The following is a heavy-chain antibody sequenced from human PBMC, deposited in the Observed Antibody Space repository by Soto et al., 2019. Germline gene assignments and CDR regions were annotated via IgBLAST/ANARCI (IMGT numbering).Heavy chain of an antibody. Sequence: QVQLQQWGAGPLRPLETLSLTCGVSGGSFSGYYWAWIRQSPGKGLEWIGEINDRGSINYNPSPKSRVSISVDTSKNHYSLNLRSVTAADTAVYYCARESHDSLTGPPWVWYFDLWGRGTLVTVSS. CDR2: INDRGSI. CDR1: GGSFSGYY. J-gene: IGHJ2*01. V-gene: IGHV4-34*01. D-gene: IGHD3-9*01. CDR3: ARESHDSLTGPPWVWYFDL.